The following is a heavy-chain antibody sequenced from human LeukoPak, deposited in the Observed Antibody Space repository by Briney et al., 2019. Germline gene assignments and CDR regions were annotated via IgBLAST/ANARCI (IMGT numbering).Heavy chain of an antibody. J-gene: IGHJ4*02. CDR1: GFTFSNYG. CDR2: IWYDGSYK. D-gene: IGHD6-19*01. Sequence: GGSLRLSCAASGFTFSNYGMHWVRQAPGKGLEWVAVIWYDGSYKSYADSVKGRFTISRDNSKNTLFLQMNSLRADDTAVYYCAREGGPVAGTRVYWGQGTLVTVSS. V-gene: IGHV3-33*01. CDR3: AREGGPVAGTRVY.